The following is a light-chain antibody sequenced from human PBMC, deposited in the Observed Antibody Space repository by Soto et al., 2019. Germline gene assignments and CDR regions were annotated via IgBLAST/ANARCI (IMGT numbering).Light chain of an antibody. Sequence: DIQMTQSPSTLSASVGDRVTITCRASQTISSWLAWYQQKPGKAPKLLIYKASSLESGVPSRFTGSESRTEFTLTISSLQADDFATYYCQQYKSSSWTFGQGTKVEIK. CDR2: KAS. CDR1: QTISSW. CDR3: QQYKSSSWT. V-gene: IGKV1-5*03. J-gene: IGKJ1*01.